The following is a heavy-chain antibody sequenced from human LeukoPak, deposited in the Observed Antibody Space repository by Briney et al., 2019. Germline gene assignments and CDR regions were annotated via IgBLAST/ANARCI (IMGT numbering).Heavy chain of an antibody. CDR3: ARQNTVTTDLDY. V-gene: IGHV5-51*01. CDR1: GSPFTSYW. J-gene: IGHJ4*02. CDR2: IYPGDSDT. Sequence: GESLQTSCKCSGSPFTSYWIGWVRQMPGKGLEWMGMIYPGDSDTRYSPSFQGQVTISADKSTSTASLQWSSLKVSDTAMYSCARQNTVTTDLDYWGQGTLVTVSS. D-gene: IGHD4-17*01.